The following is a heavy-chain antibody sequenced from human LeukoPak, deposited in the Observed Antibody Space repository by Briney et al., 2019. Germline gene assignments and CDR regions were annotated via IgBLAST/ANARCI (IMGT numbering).Heavy chain of an antibody. V-gene: IGHV3-48*01. Sequence: GGPLRLSCAASGFTFSNYNMNWVRQAPGKGLEWVSYISSSSRTIYYADSVKGRFTISRDNAKNSLYLQMTSLRAEDTAVFYCARDRGGTDDFWSGYYTGYFDYWGQGTLVTVSS. CDR2: ISSSSRTI. CDR3: ARDRGGTDDFWSGYYTGYFDY. CDR1: GFTFSNYN. D-gene: IGHD3-3*01. J-gene: IGHJ4*02.